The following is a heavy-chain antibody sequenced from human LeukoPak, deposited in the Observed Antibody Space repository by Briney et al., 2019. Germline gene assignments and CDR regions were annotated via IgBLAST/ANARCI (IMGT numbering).Heavy chain of an antibody. Sequence: GGSLRLSCAASGFIFSTYNMNWVRQTPGKGLEWVSSISSRGSYIYYADSVRGRFTISRDNARSSLFLHMTSLRAEDTAVYYCTRDRIPDYYDNITYYRGKVGDSWGQGSLVTVSS. CDR2: ISSRGSYI. CDR1: GFIFSTYN. J-gene: IGHJ4*02. V-gene: IGHV3-21*01. CDR3: TRDRIPDYYDNITYYRGKVGDS. D-gene: IGHD3-22*01.